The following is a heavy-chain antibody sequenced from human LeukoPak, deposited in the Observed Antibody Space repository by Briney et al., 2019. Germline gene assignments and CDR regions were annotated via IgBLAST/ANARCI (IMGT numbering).Heavy chain of an antibody. CDR2: IYTSGST. Sequence: SETLSLTCTVSGGSISSGSYYWSWIRQPAGKGLEWIGRIYTSGSTNYNPSLKSRVTISVGTSKNQFSLKLSSVTAADTAVYYCAGGDFWSGYFYWGQGTLVTVSS. D-gene: IGHD3-3*01. J-gene: IGHJ4*02. V-gene: IGHV4-61*02. CDR1: GGSISSGSYY. CDR3: AGGDFWSGYFY.